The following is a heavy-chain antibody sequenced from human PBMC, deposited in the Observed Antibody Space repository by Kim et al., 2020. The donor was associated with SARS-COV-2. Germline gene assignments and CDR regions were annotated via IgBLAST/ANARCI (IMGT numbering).Heavy chain of an antibody. J-gene: IGHJ6*02. Sequence: GGSLRLSCAASGFTFSSYGMHWVRQAPGKGLEWVAVIWYDGSNKYYADYVKGRFTISRDNSKNTLYLQMNSLRAEDTAVYYCARNDGGYYYYYGMDVWGQGTTVTVSS. V-gene: IGHV3-33*01. D-gene: IGHD1-1*01. CDR3: ARNDGGYYYYYGMDV. CDR1: GFTFSSYG. CDR2: IWYDGSNK.